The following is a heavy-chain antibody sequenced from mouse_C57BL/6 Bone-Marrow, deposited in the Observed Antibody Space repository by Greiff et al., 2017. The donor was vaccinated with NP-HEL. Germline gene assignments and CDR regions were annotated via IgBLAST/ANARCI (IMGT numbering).Heavy chain of an antibody. CDR1: GYTFTDYY. V-gene: IGHV1-26*01. J-gene: IGHJ1*03. Sequence: EVQLQQSGPELVKPGASVKISCKASGYTFTDYYMNWVKQSHGKSLEWIGDINPNNGGTSYNQKFKGKATLTVDKSSSTAYMELRSLTSEDSAVYYGARRWYVDVWGTGTTVTVSS. CDR3: ARRWYVDV. CDR2: INPNNGGT.